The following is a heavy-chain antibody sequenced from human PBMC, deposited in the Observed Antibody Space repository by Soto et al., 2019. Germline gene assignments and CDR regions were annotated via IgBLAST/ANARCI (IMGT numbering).Heavy chain of an antibody. J-gene: IGHJ5*02. CDR3: AKVADYYGSGSYYKGRFDP. D-gene: IGHD3-10*01. CDR2: ISGSGGST. Sequence: GGSLRLSCAASGFTFSSYAMSWVRQAPGKGLEWVSAISGSGGSTYYADSVKGRFTISRDNSKNTLYLQMNSLRAEDTAVYYCAKVADYYGSGSYYKGRFDPWGQGTLVTVSS. CDR1: GFTFSSYA. V-gene: IGHV3-23*01.